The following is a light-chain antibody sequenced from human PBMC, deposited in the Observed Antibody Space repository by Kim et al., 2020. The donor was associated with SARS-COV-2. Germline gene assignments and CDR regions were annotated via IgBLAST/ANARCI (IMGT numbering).Light chain of an antibody. CDR2: GAS. CDR1: QSVSNN. CDR3: QQDNNWPPYT. J-gene: IGKJ2*01. V-gene: IGKV3-15*01. Sequence: EIVMTQSPATLSVSPGERATLSCRASQSVSNNLAWYHQKPGQAPRLLIYGASTRATGIPARFSGSGSGTEFTLTISSLQSEDFAVYYCQQDNNWPPYTFGQGTKLEI.